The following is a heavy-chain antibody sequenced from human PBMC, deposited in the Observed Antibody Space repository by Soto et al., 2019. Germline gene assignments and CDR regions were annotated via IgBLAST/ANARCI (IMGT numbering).Heavy chain of an antibody. D-gene: IGHD6-13*01. CDR3: ARLRLDEEAAARVPYMDV. CDR2: IYPGDSDT. J-gene: IGHJ6*03. Sequence: GESLKISCKGSGYSFTSYWIGCVRQMPGKGLEWMGIIYPGDSDTRYSPSFQGQVTISADKSISTAYLQWSSLKASDTAMYYCARLRLDEEAAARVPYMDVWGKGTTVTVSS. CDR1: GYSFTSYW. V-gene: IGHV5-51*01.